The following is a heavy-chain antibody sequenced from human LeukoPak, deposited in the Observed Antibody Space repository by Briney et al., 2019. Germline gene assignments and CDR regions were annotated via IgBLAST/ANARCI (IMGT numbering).Heavy chain of an antibody. Sequence: PGGSLRLSCAASGFAFYNYDMHWVRQTGKDLEWVSVIAANGDSYYAGSVKGRFTISRDNSKNTLYLQMNSLRAEDTAVYYCARTMRPILTGYYSLDYWGQGTLVTVSS. J-gene: IGHJ4*02. V-gene: IGHV3-13*01. CDR3: ARTMRPILTGYYSLDY. D-gene: IGHD3-9*01. CDR2: IAANGDS. CDR1: GFAFYNYD.